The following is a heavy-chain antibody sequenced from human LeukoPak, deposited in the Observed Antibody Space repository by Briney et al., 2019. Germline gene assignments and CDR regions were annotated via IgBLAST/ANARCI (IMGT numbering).Heavy chain of an antibody. CDR3: ARGPSDILTGPNFDP. Sequence: GSSVKVSCKASGGTFSSYAISWVRQAPGQGLEWMGRIIPIFGTANYAKKFQGRVTITTDESTSTAYMELSSLRSEDTAVYYCARGPSDILTGPNFDPWGQGTLVTVSS. J-gene: IGHJ5*02. V-gene: IGHV1-69*05. CDR1: GGTFSSYA. D-gene: IGHD3-9*01. CDR2: IIPIFGTA.